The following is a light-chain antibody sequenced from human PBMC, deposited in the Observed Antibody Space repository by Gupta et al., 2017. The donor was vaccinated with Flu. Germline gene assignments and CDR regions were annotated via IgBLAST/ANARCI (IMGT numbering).Light chain of an antibody. V-gene: IGKV1-39*01. CDR1: QTISNY. CDR3: LQGVTTPLT. Sequence: DIQMAQSPSSLSASLGDRVTITCRADQTISNYLSWYQQKPGKAPRLLISSASHMESGVRSRFRGSGSGTNFSLTIDSLQPDDFATYYCLQGVTTPLTFGPGTNVHIQ. CDR2: SAS. J-gene: IGKJ3*01.